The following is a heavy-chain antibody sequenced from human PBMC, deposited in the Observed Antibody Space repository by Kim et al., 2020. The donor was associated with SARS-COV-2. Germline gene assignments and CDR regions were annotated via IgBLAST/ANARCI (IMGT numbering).Heavy chain of an antibody. J-gene: IGHJ4*02. Sequence: YAQKFQGRVTMTRDTSTSTVYMELSSLRSEDTAVYYCARVLRGPVLLLDYWGQGTLVTVSS. V-gene: IGHV1-46*01. CDR3: ARVLRGPVLLLDY. D-gene: IGHD3-10*01.